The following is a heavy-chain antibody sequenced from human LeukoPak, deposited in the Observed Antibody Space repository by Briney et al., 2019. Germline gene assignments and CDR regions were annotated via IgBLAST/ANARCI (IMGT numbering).Heavy chain of an antibody. V-gene: IGHV5-51*01. Sequence: RGESLKISCKGSGYSFTSYWIGWVRQMPGKGLEWMGIIYPGDSDTRYSPSFQGQVTISADKSISTAYLQWSSLKASDTAMYYCARPRVGGSYLGAFDIWGQGTMVTVSS. D-gene: IGHD1-26*01. J-gene: IGHJ3*02. CDR2: IYPGDSDT. CDR3: ARPRVGGSYLGAFDI. CDR1: GYSFTSYW.